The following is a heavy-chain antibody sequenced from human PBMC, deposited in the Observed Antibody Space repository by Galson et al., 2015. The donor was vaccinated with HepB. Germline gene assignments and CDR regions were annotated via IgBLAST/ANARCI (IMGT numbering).Heavy chain of an antibody. Sequence: SLRLSCAASGFTFSSHAMHWVRQAPGKGLEWVAVMSYDGSNKYYADSVKGRFTISRDNSKNTLYLQMNSLRAEDTAVYYCARDPSSGWYAYYYYGMDVWGQGTTVTVS. V-gene: IGHV3-30-3*01. CDR1: GFTFSSHA. D-gene: IGHD6-19*01. CDR2: MSYDGSNK. J-gene: IGHJ6*02. CDR3: ARDPSSGWYAYYYYGMDV.